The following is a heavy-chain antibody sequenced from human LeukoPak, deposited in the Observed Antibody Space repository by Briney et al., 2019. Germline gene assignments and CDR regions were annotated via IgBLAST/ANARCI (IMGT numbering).Heavy chain of an antibody. D-gene: IGHD3-10*01. CDR3: ARVKDYYGSGSYYRSGFDY. CDR2: IKQDGSEK. CDR1: GFTFSSYW. Sequence: PGGSLRLSCAASGFTFSSYWMSWVRQAPGKGLEWVANIKQDGSEKYYVDSVKGRFTISRDNAKNSLYLQMNCLRAEDTAVYYCARVKDYYGSGSYYRSGFDYWGQGTLVTVSS. J-gene: IGHJ4*02. V-gene: IGHV3-7*01.